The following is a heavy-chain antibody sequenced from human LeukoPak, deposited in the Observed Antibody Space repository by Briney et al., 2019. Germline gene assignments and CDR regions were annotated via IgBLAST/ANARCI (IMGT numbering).Heavy chain of an antibody. J-gene: IGHJ4*02. Sequence: SETLSLTCTVSGGSISSSSYYWGWIRQPPGKGLEWIGSIYYSGSTYYNPSLKSRVTISVDTSKNQFSLKLSSVTAADTAVYYCARVRWVTAMVTGPYFDYWGQGTLVTVSS. CDR1: GGSISSSSYY. CDR3: ARVRWVTAMVTGPYFDY. CDR2: IYYSGST. D-gene: IGHD5-18*01. V-gene: IGHV4-39*07.